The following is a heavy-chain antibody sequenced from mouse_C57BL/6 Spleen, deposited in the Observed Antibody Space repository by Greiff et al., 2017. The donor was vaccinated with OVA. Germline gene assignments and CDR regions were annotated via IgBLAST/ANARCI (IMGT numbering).Heavy chain of an antibody. V-gene: IGHV5-17*01. Sequence: EVKLVESGGGLVKPGGSLKLSCAASGFTFSDYGMHWVRQAPEKGLEWVAYISSGSSTIYYADTVKGRFTISRDNAKNTLFLQMTSLRSEDTAMYYCARPLYYGSSYVGYFDVWGTGTTVTVSS. J-gene: IGHJ1*03. CDR1: GFTFSDYG. CDR2: ISSGSSTI. D-gene: IGHD1-1*01. CDR3: ARPLYYGSSYVGYFDV.